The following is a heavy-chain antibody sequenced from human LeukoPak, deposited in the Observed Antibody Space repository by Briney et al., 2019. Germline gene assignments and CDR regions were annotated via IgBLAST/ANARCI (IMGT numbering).Heavy chain of an antibody. CDR2: IYHTGSA. D-gene: IGHD2-2*01. Sequence: SETLSLTCSVSGYSFTSGHYWGWIRQPPGKGLEWIANIYHTGSAHYNPSLKSRVTISVDTSKNQFSLKLSSVTAADTAVYYCARAPKGCSSTSCYGGHMDVWGKGTTVTVSS. CDR3: ARAPKGCSSTSCYGGHMDV. J-gene: IGHJ6*03. CDR1: GYSFTSGHY. V-gene: IGHV4-38-2*02.